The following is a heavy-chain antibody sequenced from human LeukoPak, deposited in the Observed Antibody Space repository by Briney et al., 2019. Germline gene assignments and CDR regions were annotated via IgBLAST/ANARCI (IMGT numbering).Heavy chain of an antibody. Sequence: SVKVSCKASGGTFSSYAISWVRQAPGQGLEWMGGIIPIFGTANYAQKFQGRVTITADESTSTAYMGLSSLRSEDTAVYYCAREGDFWSADTNAHGYYYYMDVWGKGTTVTVSS. CDR2: IIPIFGTA. V-gene: IGHV1-69*13. CDR3: AREGDFWSADTNAHGYYYYMDV. CDR1: GGTFSSYA. D-gene: IGHD3-3*01. J-gene: IGHJ6*03.